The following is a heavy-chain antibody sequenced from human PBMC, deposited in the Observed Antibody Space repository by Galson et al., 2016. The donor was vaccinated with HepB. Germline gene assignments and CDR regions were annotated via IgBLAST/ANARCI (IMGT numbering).Heavy chain of an antibody. CDR1: GFTFSDYY. D-gene: IGHD2-21*02. J-gene: IGHJ3*01. CDR3: ARDLDIVAGTTHYDAFDF. CDR2: ISGRSTNI. Sequence: SLRLSCAASGFTFSDYYMIWLRQAPGRGLEWVSCISGRSTNINYAAPVKGRFTVSRDNAKSSLYLQMNSLRAGDTAVYYCARDLDIVAGTTHYDAFDFWGLGTLVTVSS. V-gene: IGHV3-11*05.